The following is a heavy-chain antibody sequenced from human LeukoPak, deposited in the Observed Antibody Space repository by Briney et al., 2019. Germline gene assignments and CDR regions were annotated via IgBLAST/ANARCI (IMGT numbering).Heavy chain of an antibody. J-gene: IGHJ4*02. D-gene: IGHD3-22*01. Sequence: SETLSLTCTVSGYSISSGYYWGWIRQPPGKGLEWIGSIYYSGSTYYNPSLKSRVTISVDTSKNQFSLKLSSVTAADTAVYYCNLYDSSGYSYDYWGQGTLVTVSS. CDR1: GYSISSGYY. V-gene: IGHV4-38-2*02. CDR2: IYYSGST. CDR3: NLYDSSGYSYDY.